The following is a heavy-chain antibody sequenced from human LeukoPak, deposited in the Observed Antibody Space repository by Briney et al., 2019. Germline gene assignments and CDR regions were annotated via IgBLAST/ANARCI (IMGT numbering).Heavy chain of an antibody. CDR3: ATGDTAMVH. J-gene: IGHJ4*02. D-gene: IGHD5-18*01. CDR2: ISSSGSTI. Sequence: GGSLRLSCAASGFTFSSYEMNWVRQAPGKGLEWVSYISSSGSTIDYADSVKGRFTISRDNAKNSLYLQMKSLRAEDTAVYYCATGDTAMVHWGQGTLVTVSS. V-gene: IGHV3-48*03. CDR1: GFTFSSYE.